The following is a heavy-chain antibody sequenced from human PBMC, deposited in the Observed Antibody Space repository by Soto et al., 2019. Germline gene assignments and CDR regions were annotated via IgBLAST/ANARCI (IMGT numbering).Heavy chain of an antibody. CDR1: GGTFSSYA. CDR2: IIPIFGTA. CDR3: ATLSEGYSGLQGFDYLAV. J-gene: IGHJ3*01. D-gene: IGHD4-4*01. Sequence: SVKVSCKASGGTFSSYAISWVRQAPGQGLEWMGGIIPIFGTANYAQKFQGRVTMTADTSTSTAYMELSSLRSEDTPVYYCATLSEGYSGLQGFDYLAVWG. V-gene: IGHV1-69*06.